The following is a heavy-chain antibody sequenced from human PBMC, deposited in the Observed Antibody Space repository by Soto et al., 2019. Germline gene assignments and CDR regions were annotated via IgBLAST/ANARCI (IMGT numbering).Heavy chain of an antibody. CDR3: ARGSKVRAGPRDY. CDR2: IYYSGNT. J-gene: IGHJ4*02. CDR1: GGSITSYY. Sequence: SVTMSLTCTVSGGSITSYYWNWIRQPPAKGLEWIGSIYYSGNTKYNPSLQSRVTISVDMSKNQFSLRMNSVTPADTAVYFCARGSKVRAGPRDYWGQGTLVTVSA. V-gene: IGHV4-59*01. D-gene: IGHD6-19*01.